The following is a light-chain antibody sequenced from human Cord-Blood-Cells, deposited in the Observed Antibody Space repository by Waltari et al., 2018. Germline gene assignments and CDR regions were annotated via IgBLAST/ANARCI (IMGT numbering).Light chain of an antibody. CDR1: SSDVGGYNY. Sequence: QSALTQPPTASGSPGQSVTISCTGTSSDVGGYNYVSWYQQHQGKAPKLMIYEVSKRPSGVPGRSSGSKSGNTASLTVSWLQAEDEADYYCSSYAGSNNWVFGGGTKLTVL. V-gene: IGLV2-8*01. CDR3: SSYAGSNNWV. J-gene: IGLJ3*02. CDR2: EVS.